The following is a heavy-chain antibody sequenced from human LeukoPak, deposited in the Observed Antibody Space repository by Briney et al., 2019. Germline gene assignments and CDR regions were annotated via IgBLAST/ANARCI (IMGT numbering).Heavy chain of an antibody. D-gene: IGHD3-10*01. CDR2: INTNTGNP. CDR3: ARDIGVWFGVLSPPSRAPLFLPFDY. J-gene: IGHJ4*02. Sequence: ASVKVSCKASGYTFTSYAMNWVRQAPGQGLEWMGWINTNTGNPTYAQGFTGRFVFSLDTSVSTAYLQISSLKAEDTAVYYCARDIGVWFGVLSPPSRAPLFLPFDYWGQGTLVTVSS. V-gene: IGHV7-4-1*02. CDR1: GYTFTSYA.